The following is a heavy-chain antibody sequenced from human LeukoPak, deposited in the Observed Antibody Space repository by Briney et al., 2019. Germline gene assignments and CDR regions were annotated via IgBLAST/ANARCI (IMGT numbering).Heavy chain of an antibody. J-gene: IGHJ5*02. V-gene: IGHV3-23*01. Sequence: GGSLRLSCAASGFTFSSYAMSWVRQAPGKGLEWVSAISGSGGSTYYADSVKGRFTISRDNSKNTLYLQMNSLRAEDTAVYYCAKGSGSLPHLNWFDPWGQGTLVTVSS. CDR3: AKGSGSLPHLNWFDP. CDR1: GFTFSSYA. D-gene: IGHD3-10*01. CDR2: ISGSGGST.